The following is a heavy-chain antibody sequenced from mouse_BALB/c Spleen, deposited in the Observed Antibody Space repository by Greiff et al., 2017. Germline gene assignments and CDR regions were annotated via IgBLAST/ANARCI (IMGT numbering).Heavy chain of an antibody. CDR2: INPGSGGT. CDR3: ARGVYYRYDAMDY. Sequence: QVQLKESGAELVRPGTSVKVSCKASGYAFTNYLIEWVKQRPGQGLEWIGVINPGSGGTNYNEKFKGKATLTADKSSSTAYMQLSSLTSDDSAVYFCARGVYYRYDAMDYWGQGTSVTVSS. CDR1: GYAFTNYL. D-gene: IGHD2-14*01. J-gene: IGHJ4*01. V-gene: IGHV1-54*01.